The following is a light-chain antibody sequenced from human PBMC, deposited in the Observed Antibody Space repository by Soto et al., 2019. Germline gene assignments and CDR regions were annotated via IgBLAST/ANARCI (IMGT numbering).Light chain of an antibody. Sequence: EIVLTQSPGTLSLSPGERATLSSRASQSVSSSYLAWYQQTPGKAPRLLIYGASSRATGIPDRLSGSGSGTDFTLTIRRLEPEDVAVYYCQQYGSSRTFGQGTKVDIK. CDR2: GAS. V-gene: IGKV3-20*01. CDR1: QSVSSSY. J-gene: IGKJ1*01. CDR3: QQYGSSRT.